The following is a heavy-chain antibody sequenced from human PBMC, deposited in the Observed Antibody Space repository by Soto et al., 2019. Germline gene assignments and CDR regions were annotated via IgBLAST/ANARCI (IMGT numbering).Heavy chain of an antibody. V-gene: IGHV5-51*01. Sequence: GESLKISCKGSGYSFTSYWIGWVRQMPGKGLEWMGIIYPGDSDTRYSPSFQGQVTISADKSISTAYLQWSSLKASDTAMYYCARHREYNWNPDAFDIWGQGTRVTVSS. D-gene: IGHD1-20*01. CDR1: GYSFTSYW. J-gene: IGHJ3*02. CDR3: ARHREYNWNPDAFDI. CDR2: IYPGDSDT.